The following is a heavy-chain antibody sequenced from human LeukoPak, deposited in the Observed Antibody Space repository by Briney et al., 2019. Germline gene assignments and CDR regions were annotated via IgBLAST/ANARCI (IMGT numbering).Heavy chain of an antibody. CDR1: GYSFTSYW. CDR2: IYPGDSDT. J-gene: IGHJ6*02. V-gene: IGHV5-51*01. CDR3: ARQGCSSTSCYYYYGMDV. D-gene: IGHD2-2*01. Sequence: GESLKISCKGSGYSFTSYWIGLVRQMPGKGLEWMGIIYPGDSDTRYSPSFQGQVTISADKSISTAYLQWSSLKASDTAMYYCARQGCSSTSCYYYYGMDVWGQGTTVTVSS.